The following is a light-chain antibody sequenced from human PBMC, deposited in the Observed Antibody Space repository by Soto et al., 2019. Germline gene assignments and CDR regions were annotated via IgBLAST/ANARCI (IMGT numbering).Light chain of an antibody. V-gene: IGKV3-20*01. CDR3: QQYGSSPLT. CDR1: QSVRSNY. Sequence: ESVLTQSPGTLSLSPGERATLSCRASQSVRSNYLAWYQQKPGQAPRFLIYDASSRATGIPDRFSGSGSGTDFTLTISRLEPEDFAVYYCQQYGSSPLTFGGGTKV. CDR2: DAS. J-gene: IGKJ4*01.